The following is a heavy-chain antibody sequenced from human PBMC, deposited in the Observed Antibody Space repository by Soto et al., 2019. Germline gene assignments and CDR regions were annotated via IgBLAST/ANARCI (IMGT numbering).Heavy chain of an antibody. Sequence: SEDPSLPCVVSGGSLSDYFWGWVRQPPGMALEWIGEINHLGSINYNPSLKSRVTMSVDTSKNQFSLTLNSVTAADTATYYCARGGISHWAYFYYMDVWDRGTTVT. J-gene: IGHJ6*03. V-gene: IGHV4-34*01. CDR1: GGSLSDYF. CDR3: ARGGISHWAYFYYMDV. D-gene: IGHD2-21*01. CDR2: INHLGSI.